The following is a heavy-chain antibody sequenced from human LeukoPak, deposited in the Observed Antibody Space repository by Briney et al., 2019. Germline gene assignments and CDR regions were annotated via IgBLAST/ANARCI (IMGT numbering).Heavy chain of an antibody. D-gene: IGHD3-22*01. J-gene: IGHJ4*02. CDR1: GFTFDDYG. CDR3: ARVYYYDSSGYYYFYY. CDR2: INWNGGSP. V-gene: IGHV3-20*04. Sequence: GGSLRLSCAASGFTFDDYGMSWVRQAPGKGLEWVSGINWNGGSPGYADSVKGRFTISRDNAKNSLYLQMNSLRAEDTALYYCARVYYYDSSGYYYFYYWGQGTLVTVSS.